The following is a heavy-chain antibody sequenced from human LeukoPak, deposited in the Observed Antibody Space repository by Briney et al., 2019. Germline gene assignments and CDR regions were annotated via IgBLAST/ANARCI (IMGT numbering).Heavy chain of an antibody. CDR2: ISYDGSNK. CDR3: ARGEAYQLLSDDAFDI. CDR1: GFTFSSYA. D-gene: IGHD2-2*01. J-gene: IGHJ3*02. V-gene: IGHV3-30*04. Sequence: GGSLRLSCAASGFTFSSYAMHWVRQAPGKGLEWVAVISYDGSNKYYADSVKGRFTISRDNSKNTLYLQMNSLRAEDTAVYYCARGEAYQLLSDDAFDIWGQGTMVTVSS.